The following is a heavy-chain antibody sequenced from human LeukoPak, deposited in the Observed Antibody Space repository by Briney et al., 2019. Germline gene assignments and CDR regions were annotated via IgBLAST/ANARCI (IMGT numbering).Heavy chain of an antibody. CDR2: ISDDGSKK. V-gene: IGHV3-30*04. CDR1: GFSFNTFA. D-gene: IGHD5/OR15-5a*01. Sequence: GGSLRLSCAASGFSFNTFAMHWVRQAPDKGLEWVAVISDDGSKKYHADSVKGRFTISRDNSENTLYLQMKSLRHEDTAVYYCARDWSAAVYAPFDYWGQGTLVTVSS. J-gene: IGHJ4*02. CDR3: ARDWSAAVYAPFDY.